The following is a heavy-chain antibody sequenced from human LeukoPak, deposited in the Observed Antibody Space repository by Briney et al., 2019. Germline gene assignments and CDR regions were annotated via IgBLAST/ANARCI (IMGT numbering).Heavy chain of an antibody. V-gene: IGHV3-7*01. CDR3: ASGYSSDYGGNVY. CDR2: IKQDGSES. J-gene: IGHJ4*02. D-gene: IGHD4-23*01. CDR1: GFTFSSYW. Sequence: GGSLRLSCAASGFTFSSYWMSWVRQAPGKGLEWVANIKQDGSESYYVDSVKGRFTISRDNAKNTLYLQMNSLSTEDTAVYYCASGYSSDYGGNVYWGRGTLVTISS.